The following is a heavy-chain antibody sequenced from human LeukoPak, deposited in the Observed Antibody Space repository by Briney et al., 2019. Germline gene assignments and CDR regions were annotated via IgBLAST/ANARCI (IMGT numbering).Heavy chain of an antibody. CDR3: ARGPGRVAVPATGSFDL. D-gene: IGHD2-2*01. J-gene: IGHJ3*01. CDR1: GFTFSSYW. V-gene: IGHV3-7*05. CDR2: IKQDGSEK. Sequence: GGSLRLSCAASGFTFSSYWMSWVRQAPGKGLEWVANIKQDGSEKYYVDSVKGRFTISRDDAKKSLYLQMNSLRAEDTALYYCARGPGRVAVPATGSFDLWGQGTMVTVS.